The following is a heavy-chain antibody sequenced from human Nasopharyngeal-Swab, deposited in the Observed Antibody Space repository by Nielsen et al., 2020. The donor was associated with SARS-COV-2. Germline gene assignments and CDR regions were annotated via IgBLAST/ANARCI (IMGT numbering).Heavy chain of an antibody. CDR1: GYTFTSYG. V-gene: IGHV1-18*01. J-gene: IGHJ4*02. CDR2: ISAYNGNT. CDR3: ARDVYYDSSGELGY. D-gene: IGHD3-22*01. Sequence: ASVKVSCKASGYTFTSYGISWVRQAPGQGLEWMGWISAYNGNTNYAQKLQGRVTMTTDTSTSTAYMELRSLRPDDTAVYYCARDVYYDSSGELGYWGQGTLVTVSS.